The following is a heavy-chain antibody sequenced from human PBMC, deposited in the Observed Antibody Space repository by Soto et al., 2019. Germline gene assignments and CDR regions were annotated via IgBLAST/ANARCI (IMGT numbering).Heavy chain of an antibody. CDR2: IYYSGNT. CDR3: ARHKIGSYGDYFDD. CDR1: GDSISSSNYF. D-gene: IGHD4-17*01. J-gene: IGHJ4*02. Sequence: SETLSLTCTVSGDSISSSNYFWGWIRQPPGKGLEWIGTIYYSGNTYYSPSLRSRVTISVDTSKNQFSLKLSSVTAADTAVYYCARHKIGSYGDYFDDWGQGTLVTVSS. V-gene: IGHV4-39*01.